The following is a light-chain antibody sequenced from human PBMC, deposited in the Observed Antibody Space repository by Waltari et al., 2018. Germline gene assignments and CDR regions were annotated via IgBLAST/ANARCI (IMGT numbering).Light chain of an antibody. J-gene: IGLJ2*01. CDR3: SSYTGTTTLVV. V-gene: IGLV2-18*02. Sequence: QSALTQPPSVSGSPGQSVTISCTGTSSDVGSYNRVSWYQQPPGTAPNLMIYEVNNRPSRVPDLFSGSKSGNTASLTISGLQAEDEADYYCSSYTGTTTLVVFGGGTKLTVL. CDR1: SSDVGSYNR. CDR2: EVN.